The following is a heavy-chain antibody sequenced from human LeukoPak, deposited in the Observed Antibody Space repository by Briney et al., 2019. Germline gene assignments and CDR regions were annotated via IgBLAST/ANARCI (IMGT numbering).Heavy chain of an antibody. CDR2: INPNSGGT. J-gene: IGHJ4*02. V-gene: IGHV1-2*02. D-gene: IGHD3-3*01. CDR3: ARSGVASEYDFWSGYPTPHVY. Sequence: GASVKVSCKASGYTFTGYYMDWVRQVPGQGLEWMGWINPNSGGTNYAQKFQGRVTMTRDTSISTAYMELSRLRSDDTAVYYCARSGVASEYDFWSGYPTPHVYWGQGTLVTVSS. CDR1: GYTFTGYY.